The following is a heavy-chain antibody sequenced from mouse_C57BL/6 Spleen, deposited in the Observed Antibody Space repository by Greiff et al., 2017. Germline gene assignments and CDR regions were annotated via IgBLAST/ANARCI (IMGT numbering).Heavy chain of an antibody. J-gene: IGHJ3*01. CDR3: ARHLIYYDYDFAY. V-gene: IGHV1-42*01. CDR1: GYSFTGYY. D-gene: IGHD2-4*01. Sequence: VQLQQSGPELVKPGASVKISCKASGYSFTGYYMNWVKQSPEKSLEWIGEINPSTGGTTYNQKFKAKATLTVDKSSSTAYMQLKSLTSEDSAVYYCARHLIYYDYDFAYWGQGTLGTVSA. CDR2: INPSTGGT.